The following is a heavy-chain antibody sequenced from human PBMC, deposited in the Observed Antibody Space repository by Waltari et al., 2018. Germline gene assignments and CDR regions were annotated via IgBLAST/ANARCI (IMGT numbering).Heavy chain of an antibody. D-gene: IGHD2-8*01. CDR1: GFTFFRYV. CDR2: LTGGGGTT. CDR3: AKDRGNGVSMFEF. Sequence: EVLLLESGGDLVQPGGSLRLSCAASGFTFFRYVMGWVRQAQGKGFEWVGSLTGGGGTTYYAESVKGRLTISRDNSKNSLFLEMKSLRVEDTAVYFCAKDRGNGVSMFEFWGQGTLVTASS. J-gene: IGHJ4*02. V-gene: IGHV3-23*01.